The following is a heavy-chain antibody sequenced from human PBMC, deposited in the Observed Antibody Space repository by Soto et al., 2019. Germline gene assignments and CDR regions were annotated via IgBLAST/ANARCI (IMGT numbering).Heavy chain of an antibody. CDR3: AKERSSGWSFDY. J-gene: IGHJ4*02. D-gene: IGHD6-19*01. Sequence: EVQLLESGGGLVQPGGSLRLSCAASGFTFSTYAMNWVRQAPGKGLEWVSGISGSGDSTYYADSVKGRFTVSSDNSKNTLYLEMNSLRGEDTAVFYCAKERSSGWSFDYWGQGTLFTVSP. CDR1: GFTFSTYA. V-gene: IGHV3-23*01. CDR2: ISGSGDST.